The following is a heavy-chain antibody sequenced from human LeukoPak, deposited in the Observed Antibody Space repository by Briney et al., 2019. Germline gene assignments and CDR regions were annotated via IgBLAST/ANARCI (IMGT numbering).Heavy chain of an antibody. V-gene: IGHV3-30*18. CDR1: GFTFSSYG. D-gene: IGHD6-13*01. CDR3: AKEQYAGYSSSWYDAFDI. J-gene: IGHJ3*02. CDR2: ISYDGSNK. Sequence: GGSLRLSCAASGFTFSSYGMHWVRQAPGKGLEWVAVISYDGSNKYYADSVKGRFTISRDNSKNTLYLQMNSLRAEDTAVYYCAKEQYAGYSSSWYDAFDIWGQGTMVTVSS.